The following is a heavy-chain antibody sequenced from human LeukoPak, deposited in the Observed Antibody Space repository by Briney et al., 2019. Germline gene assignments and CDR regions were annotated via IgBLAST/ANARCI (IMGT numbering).Heavy chain of an antibody. CDR2: ISAYNGNT. J-gene: IGHJ4*02. V-gene: IGHV1-18*01. CDR3: ARDSDYYDSSGYPDY. CDR1: GYTFTSYG. Sequence: ASVKVSCKASGYTFTSYGISWVRQAPGQGLEWMGWISAYNGNTNYAQKLQGRVTMTTDTSTSTAYMELRSLRSDDTAVYYCARDSDYYDSSGYPDYWGQGTLVTVSS. D-gene: IGHD3-22*01.